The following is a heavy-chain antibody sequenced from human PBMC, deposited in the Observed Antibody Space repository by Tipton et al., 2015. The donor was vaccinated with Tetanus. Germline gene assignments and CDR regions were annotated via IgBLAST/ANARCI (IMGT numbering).Heavy chain of an antibody. CDR3: ARLPKHYSASGST. V-gene: IGHV5-51*01. CDR2: ISPGDSDA. J-gene: IGHJ5*02. Sequence: WVRQSPGKGLEWMGIISPGDSDATYSPSFQGQVTISLDKSISTAYLHWSSLKASDTAIYFCARLPKHYSASGSTWGQGTHVTVSS. D-gene: IGHD3-10*01.